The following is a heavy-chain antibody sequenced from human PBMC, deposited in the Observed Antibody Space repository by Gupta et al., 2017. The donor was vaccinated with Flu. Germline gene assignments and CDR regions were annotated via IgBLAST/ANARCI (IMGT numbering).Heavy chain of an antibody. V-gene: IGHV3-21*01. J-gene: IGHJ5*02. CDR1: GFTFSSYS. CDR3: ARDQYGVYDNGVYNWFDP. Sequence: EVQLVESGGGLVKPGGSLRLSCAASGFTFSSYSMNWVRQAPGKGLEWVSSISSSSSYIYYADSVKGRFTISRDNAKNSLYLQMNSLRAEDTAVYYCARDQYGVYDNGVYNWFDPWGQGTLVTVSS. D-gene: IGHD3-22*01. CDR2: ISSSSSYI.